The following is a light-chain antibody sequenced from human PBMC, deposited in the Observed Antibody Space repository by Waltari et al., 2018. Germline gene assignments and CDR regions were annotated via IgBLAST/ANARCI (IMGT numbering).Light chain of an antibody. V-gene: IGKV1-5*03. J-gene: IGKJ1*01. CDR3: QQYNSYSRT. CDR1: QSISSW. Sequence: DIQMTQSPSTLSASVGDRVTITCRASQSISSWLAWYQQKPGKAPKLLIYKASSLESGVPLRFSGSGSVTEFTLTISSLQPDDFATYYCQQYNSYSRTFGQGTEVDIK. CDR2: KAS.